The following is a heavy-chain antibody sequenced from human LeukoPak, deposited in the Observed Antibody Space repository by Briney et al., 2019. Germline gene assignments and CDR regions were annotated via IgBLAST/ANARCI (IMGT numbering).Heavy chain of an antibody. CDR1: GFTFSSYA. J-gene: IGHJ4*02. CDR3: ATEIQWVESLRYFDRNY. V-gene: IGHV3-30-3*01. CDR2: ISYDGSNK. D-gene: IGHD3-9*01. Sequence: GRSLRLSCAASGFTFSSYAMHWVRQAPGKGLEWVAVISYDGSNKYYADSVKGRFTISRDNSKNTLYLQMNSLRAEDTAVYYCATEIQWVESLRYFDRNYWGQGTLVTVSS.